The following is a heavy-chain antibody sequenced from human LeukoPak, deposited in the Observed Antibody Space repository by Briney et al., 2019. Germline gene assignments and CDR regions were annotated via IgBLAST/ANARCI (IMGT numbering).Heavy chain of an antibody. CDR2: ISTSGSTT. D-gene: IGHD3-10*02. CDR3: ARGALHVFDY. CDR1: GFTFSDYE. V-gene: IGHV3-48*03. J-gene: IGHJ4*02. Sequence: GGSLRLSRAASGFTFSDYEINWVRQAPGKGLEWVSCISTSGSTTYYADSVKGRFTISRDNAKNSLFLQMNTLTAEDTAVYYCARGALHVFDYWGQGTPVTVSS.